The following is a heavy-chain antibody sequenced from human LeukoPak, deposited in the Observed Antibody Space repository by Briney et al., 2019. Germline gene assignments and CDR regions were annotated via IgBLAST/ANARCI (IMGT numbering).Heavy chain of an antibody. D-gene: IGHD3-3*01. V-gene: IGHV3-48*04. CDR3: ARDGDFWSGYPYSFDY. Sequence: GGSLRLSCAASGFTFSSYSMNWVRQAPGKGLEWVSYISSSSSTIYYADSVKGRFTISRDNAKNSLYLQMTSLRAEDTAVYYCARDGDFWSGYPYSFDYWGQGTLATVSS. J-gene: IGHJ4*02. CDR1: GFTFSSYS. CDR2: ISSSSSTI.